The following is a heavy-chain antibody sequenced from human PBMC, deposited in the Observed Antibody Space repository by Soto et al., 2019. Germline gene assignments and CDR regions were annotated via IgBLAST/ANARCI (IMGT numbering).Heavy chain of an antibody. D-gene: IGHD6-19*01. CDR1: GFTFTKYA. CDR2: VNAGSGNT. CDR3: ARDYADIAVAGIPLLAH. V-gene: IGHV1-3*01. Sequence: QVQLVQSGAEVKKPGASVNISCKASGFTFTKYALHWVRQAPGQRPEWMGWVNAGSGNTRYLRRFQGRITITRDTSASTVYLDLSSLTSEDTAVYFCARDYADIAVAGIPLLAHWGQGTLVTVSS. J-gene: IGHJ4*01.